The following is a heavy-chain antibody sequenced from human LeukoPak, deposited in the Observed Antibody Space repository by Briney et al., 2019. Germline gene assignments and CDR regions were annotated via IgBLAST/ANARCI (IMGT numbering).Heavy chain of an antibody. CDR3: ARDMRGVVVVAATRYYYYGMDV. CDR1: GGSISSYY. V-gene: IGHV4-34*01. CDR2: INHSGST. D-gene: IGHD2-15*01. J-gene: IGHJ6*02. Sequence: SETLSLTCTVSGGSISSYYWSWIRQPPGKGLEWIGEINHSGSTNYNPSLKSRVTISVDTSKNQFSLKLSSVTAADTAVYYCARDMRGVVVVAATRYYYYGMDVWGQGTTVTVSS.